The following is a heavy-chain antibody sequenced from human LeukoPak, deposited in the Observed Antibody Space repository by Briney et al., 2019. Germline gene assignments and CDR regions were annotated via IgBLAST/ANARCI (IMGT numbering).Heavy chain of an antibody. CDR2: ISGSGGST. CDR3: AKDDYGSGTPTDY. D-gene: IGHD3-10*01. V-gene: IGHV3-23*01. Sequence: GGSLRLSCAASGFTFSSYAMSWVRQAPGKGLEWVSAISGSGGSTYYADSVKGRFTISRDNSKDTLYLQMNSLRAEDTAVYYCAKDDYGSGTPTDYWGQGTLVTVSS. CDR1: GFTFSSYA. J-gene: IGHJ4*02.